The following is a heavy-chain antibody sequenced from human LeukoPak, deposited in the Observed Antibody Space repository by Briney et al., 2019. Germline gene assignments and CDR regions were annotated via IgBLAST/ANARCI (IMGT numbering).Heavy chain of an antibody. CDR2: IYYSGST. D-gene: IGHD1-26*01. V-gene: IGHV4-39*07. CDR3: ARGGIVGSRTNWFDP. J-gene: IGHJ5*02. CDR1: GGSISSSSYY. Sequence: SETLSLTCTVSGGSISSSSYYWGWIRQPPGKGLEWIGSIYYSGSTYYNPSLKSRVTISLDTSKSQFSLKLTSVTPADTAVYYCARGGIVGSRTNWFDPWGQGILVTVSS.